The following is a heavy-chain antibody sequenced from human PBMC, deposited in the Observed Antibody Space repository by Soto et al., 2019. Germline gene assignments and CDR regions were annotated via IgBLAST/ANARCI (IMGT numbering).Heavy chain of an antibody. CDR3: ARVSMGSRDSCHLGVGV. V-gene: IGHV4-38-2*01. J-gene: IGHJ6*02. D-gene: IGHD1-26*01. CDR2: ISHSGTT. CDR1: GFPISSTYS. Sequence: TSETLSLTCLVSGFPISSTYSWGWIRQPPGKGLEWIGSISHSGTTSYSPSLTSRVSISVDTSKNQVSLKLTSVTSADTAVYFCARVSMGSRDSCHLGVGVWGHGATVTVSS.